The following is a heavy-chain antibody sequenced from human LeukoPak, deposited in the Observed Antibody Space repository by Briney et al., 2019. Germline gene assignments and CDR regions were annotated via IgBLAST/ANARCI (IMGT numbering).Heavy chain of an antibody. Sequence: GGSLRLSCAASGFTFSSYSMNWVRQAPGKGLEWVSSISSSSSYIYYADSVKGRFTISRDNSKNTLYLQMNSLRAEDTAIYYCAKAGSIRFDYWGQGTLVTVSS. CDR1: GFTFSSYS. CDR2: ISSSSSYI. D-gene: IGHD1-26*01. V-gene: IGHV3-21*04. CDR3: AKAGSIRFDY. J-gene: IGHJ4*02.